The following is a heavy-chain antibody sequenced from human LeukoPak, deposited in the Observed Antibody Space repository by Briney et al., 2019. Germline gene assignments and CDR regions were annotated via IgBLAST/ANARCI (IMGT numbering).Heavy chain of an antibody. D-gene: IGHD2-15*01. V-gene: IGHV3-21*01. J-gene: IGHJ6*02. CDR3: ARDPGSPYYYYGMDV. CDR2: ISSSSSSYI. Sequence: GGSLRLSCAASGFTFSSYSMNWVRQAPGKGLEWVSSISSSSSSYIYYADSVKGRFTISRDNAKNSLYLQMNSLRAEDTAVYYCARDPGSPYYYYGMDVWGQGTTVTVSS. CDR1: GFTFSSYS.